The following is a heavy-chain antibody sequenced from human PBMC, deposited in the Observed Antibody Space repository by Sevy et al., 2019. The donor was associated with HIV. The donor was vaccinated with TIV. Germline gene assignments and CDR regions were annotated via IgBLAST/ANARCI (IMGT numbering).Heavy chain of an antibody. CDR3: AGENAWGRGYS. CDR1: GGSITSLY. D-gene: IGHD1-26*01. Sequence: SQTLSLTCTVSGGSITSLYWGWIRQPPGKGLEWIANIYYNGNTNYNPSLKSRVTISLDTSKNQFSLRLGSVTAADTAIYYGAGENAWGRGYSWGQGTLVTVSS. CDR2: IYYNGNT. V-gene: IGHV4-59*08. J-gene: IGHJ4*02.